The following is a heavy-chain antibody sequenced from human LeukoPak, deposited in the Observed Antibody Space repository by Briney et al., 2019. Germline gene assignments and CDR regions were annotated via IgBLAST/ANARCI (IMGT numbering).Heavy chain of an antibody. D-gene: IGHD3-22*01. J-gene: IGHJ4*02. CDR2: ITSGGDYI. CDR1: GFTFNTFN. V-gene: IGHV3-21*04. CDR3: AKRGVVIRVILVGFHKEAYYFDS. Sequence: GGSLRLSCAASGFTFNTFNMNWVRQAPGKGLEWVSSITSGGDYIYYADTVKGRFTISTDHPKNTLYLQMNSLRAEDTAVYFCAKRGVVIRVILVGFHKEAYYFDSWGQGALVTVSS.